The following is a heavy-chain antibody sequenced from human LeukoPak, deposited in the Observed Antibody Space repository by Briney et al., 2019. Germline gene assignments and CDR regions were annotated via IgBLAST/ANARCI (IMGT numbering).Heavy chain of an antibody. CDR1: GFTFSSYV. CDR2: VSGSGATT. CDR3: AKGLAAARYYFDY. V-gene: IGHV3-23*01. Sequence: GGSLRLSCATSGFTFSSYVMSWVRQAPGKGLEWVSAVSGSGATTSYADSVKGQFIISRDNSRNTLYLQMNSLRAEDTAVYYCAKGLAAARYYFDYWGQGTPVTVSS. D-gene: IGHD6-13*01. J-gene: IGHJ4*02.